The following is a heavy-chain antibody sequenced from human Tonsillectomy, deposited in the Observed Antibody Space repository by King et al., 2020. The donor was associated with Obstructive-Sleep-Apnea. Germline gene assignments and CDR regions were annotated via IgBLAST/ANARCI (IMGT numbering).Heavy chain of an antibody. CDR1: GGSISSGDYY. CDR2: IYYSGST. J-gene: IGHJ2*01. D-gene: IGHD2-21*02. V-gene: IGHV4-30-4*01. CDR3: AREMVVTLHWYFDL. Sequence: VQLQESGPGLVKPSQTLSLTCTVSGGSISSGDYYWSWIRQPPGKGLECIGYIYYSGSTYYNPSLESRVTISVDTSKNQFSLKLSSVTAADTAVYYCAREMVVTLHWYFDLWGRGTLVTVSS.